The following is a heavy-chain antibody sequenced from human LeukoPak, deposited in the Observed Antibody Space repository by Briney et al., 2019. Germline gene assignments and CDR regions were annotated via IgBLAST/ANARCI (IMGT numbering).Heavy chain of an antibody. V-gene: IGHV3-11*06. CDR1: GFTFSDYY. Sequence: GGSLRLSCAASGFTFSDYYMSWIRQAPGKGLEWVSYISSSSSYTNYADSVKGRFTISRDNAKNSLYLQMNSLRAEDTAVYYCARPKERWLQFPDYWGQGTLVTVSS. CDR2: ISSSSSYT. CDR3: ARPKERWLQFPDY. D-gene: IGHD5-24*01. J-gene: IGHJ4*02.